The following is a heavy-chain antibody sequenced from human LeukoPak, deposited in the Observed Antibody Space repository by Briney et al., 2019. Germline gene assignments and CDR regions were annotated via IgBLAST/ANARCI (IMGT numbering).Heavy chain of an antibody. D-gene: IGHD5/OR15-5a*01. CDR1: GFTFDDYA. CDR3: VKGLDTVDSVLQE. J-gene: IGHJ1*01. CDR2: ITWNGGTI. V-gene: IGHV3-9*01. Sequence: GRSLRLSCAASGFTFDDYALHWVRQAPGKGLEWVSGITWNGGTIGYAGSVKGRFTISRDNAKNSLSLQMNSLTAEDTALYYCVKGLDTVDSVLQEWGQGTLVTVSS.